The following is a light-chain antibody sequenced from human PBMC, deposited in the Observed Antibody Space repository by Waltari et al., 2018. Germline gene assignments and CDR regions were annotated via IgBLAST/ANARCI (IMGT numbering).Light chain of an antibody. CDR2: EAT. CDR3: CSYTGSSTSYG. V-gene: IGLV2-23*01. CDR1: STDLASYNL. J-gene: IGLJ1*01. Sequence: QSALSQPASVSGSPGQSLTITCTGASTDLASYNLVAWYQHHPNRAPKLIIYEATKSPSGISHRFSGAKSGATASLRISGLQADDEADYYCCSYTGSSTSYGCGGGTKVTVL.